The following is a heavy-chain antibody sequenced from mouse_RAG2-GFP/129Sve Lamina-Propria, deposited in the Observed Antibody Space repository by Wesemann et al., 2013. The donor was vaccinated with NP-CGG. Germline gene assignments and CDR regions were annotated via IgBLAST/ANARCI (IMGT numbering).Heavy chain of an antibody. CDR2: IHPNSGST. J-gene: IGHJ2*01. CDR1: GYTFTEYT. V-gene: IGHV1-64*01. CDR3: ARNSNFDY. D-gene: IGHD2-5*01. Sequence: QVQLQQSGAELVKPGASVKLSCKASGYTFTEYTIHWVKQRSGQGLEWIGMIHPNSGSTNYNEKFKSKATLTVDKSSSTAYMQLSSLTSEDSAVYYCARNSNFDYWGQGTTLTVSS.